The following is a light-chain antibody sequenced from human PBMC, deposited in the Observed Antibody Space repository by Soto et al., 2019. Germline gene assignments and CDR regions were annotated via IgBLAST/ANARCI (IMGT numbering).Light chain of an antibody. CDR2: ANS. CDR1: SSNIGAGYG. CDR3: QSYDSSLSAYV. J-gene: IGLJ1*01. Sequence: QSVLTQPPSVSGAPGHRVTISCTGSSSNIGAGYGVHWYQQVPGTAPKLLIYANSNRPSGVPDRFSGSKSGTSASLAITGLQAEDETDYYCQSYDSSLSAYVFGTGTKVTV. V-gene: IGLV1-40*01.